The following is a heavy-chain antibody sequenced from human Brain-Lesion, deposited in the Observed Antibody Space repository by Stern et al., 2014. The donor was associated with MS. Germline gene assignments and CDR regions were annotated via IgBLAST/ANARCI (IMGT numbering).Heavy chain of an antibody. CDR1: GNSFTHFY. J-gene: IGHJ4*02. CDR3: ARGGRYYADY. Sequence: QVQLVESGPEVKKPGASVRVSCEASGNSFTHFYIHWGRQAPGQGLEWMGWINPNSGGTKIAQKFQGWVTITRDTSMTTAYMEVTSLTSDDTAVYYCARGGRYYADYWGQGTLVTVSS. D-gene: IGHD2-2*01. V-gene: IGHV1-2*04. CDR2: INPNSGGT.